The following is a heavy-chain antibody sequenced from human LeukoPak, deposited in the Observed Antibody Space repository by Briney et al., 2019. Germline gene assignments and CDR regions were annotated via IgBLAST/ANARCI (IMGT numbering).Heavy chain of an antibody. CDR1: GGSISSYY. CDR2: IYYSGST. V-gene: IGHV4-59*12. J-gene: IGHJ4*02. CDR3: ARDTPIFDY. Sequence: SETLSLTCTVSGGSISSYYWSWIRQPPGKGLEWIGYIYYSGSTNYNPSLKSRVTMSVDTSKNQFSLKLSSVTAADTAVYYCARDTPIFDYWGQGTLVTVSS.